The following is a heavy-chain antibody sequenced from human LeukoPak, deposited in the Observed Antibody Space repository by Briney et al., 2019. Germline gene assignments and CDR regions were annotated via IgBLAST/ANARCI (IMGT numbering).Heavy chain of an antibody. Sequence: PGGSLRLSCAASGFTFSSYGMHWVRQAPGKGLEWVAVISYDGSNKYYADSVKGRFTISRDNSKNTLYLQMNSLRAEDTAVYYCAKDPGVGYYYYYGMDVWGQETTVTVSS. J-gene: IGHJ6*02. CDR1: GFTFSSYG. CDR3: AKDPGVGYYYYYGMDV. V-gene: IGHV3-30*18. D-gene: IGHD2-8*01. CDR2: ISYDGSNK.